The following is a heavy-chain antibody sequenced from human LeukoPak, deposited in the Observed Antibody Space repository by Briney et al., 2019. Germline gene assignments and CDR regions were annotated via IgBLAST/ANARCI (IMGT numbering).Heavy chain of an antibody. Sequence: SETLSLTCTVSGGSISSFHWNWIRQPAGKGLEWIGRIYNSGSTNYNPSLKSRLSMSVDTSKNQFSLNLRSVTAADTAIYYCAREWELVFDYWGQGTLVTVSS. CDR1: GGSISSFH. CDR3: AREWELVFDY. J-gene: IGHJ4*02. CDR2: IYNSGST. D-gene: IGHD1-26*01. V-gene: IGHV4-4*07.